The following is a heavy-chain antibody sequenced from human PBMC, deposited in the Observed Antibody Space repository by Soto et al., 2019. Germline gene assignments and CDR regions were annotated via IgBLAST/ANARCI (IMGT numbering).Heavy chain of an antibody. J-gene: IGHJ5*02. CDR1: GYTFTSYD. V-gene: IGHV1-8*01. D-gene: IGHD3-3*01. Sequence: QVQLVQSGAEVKKPGASVKVSCKASGYTFTSYDINWVRQATGQGLEWMGWMKPNSGKTGYAQKFQGRVTITMNTSINTAYMEQSSLRSEATAVYDCARDPTYDFWNAYPGWFDPWGQGTQVTVSS. CDR2: MKPNSGKT. CDR3: ARDPTYDFWNAYPGWFDP.